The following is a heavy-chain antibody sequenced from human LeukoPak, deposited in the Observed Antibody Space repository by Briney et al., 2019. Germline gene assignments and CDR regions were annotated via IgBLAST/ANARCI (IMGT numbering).Heavy chain of an antibody. Sequence: SETLSLTCTVSGGSISSYYWSWIRQPPGKGLEWIGYIYYSGSTNSNPSLKSRVTISVDTSKNQFSLKLSSVTAADTAVYYCARVGGKEYNWNLRYWYFDLWGRGTLVTVSP. V-gene: IGHV4-59*01. J-gene: IGHJ2*01. CDR3: ARVGGKEYNWNLRYWYFDL. D-gene: IGHD1-20*01. CDR2: IYYSGST. CDR1: GGSISSYY.